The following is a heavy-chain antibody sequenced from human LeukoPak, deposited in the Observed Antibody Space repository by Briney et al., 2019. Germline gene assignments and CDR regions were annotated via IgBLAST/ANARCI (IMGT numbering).Heavy chain of an antibody. J-gene: IGHJ6*03. D-gene: IGHD2-8*01. V-gene: IGHV4-34*01. CDR2: INHSGST. CDR3: ARGRRGYCTNGVCPKGHYYYYYYMDV. Sequence: SETLSLTCAVYGGSFRGYYWSWIRQPPGKGLEWIGEINHSGSTNYNPSLKSRVTISVDTSKNQFSLKLSSVTAADTAVYYCARGRRGYCTNGVCPKGHYYYYYYMDVWGKGTTVTVSS. CDR1: GGSFRGYY.